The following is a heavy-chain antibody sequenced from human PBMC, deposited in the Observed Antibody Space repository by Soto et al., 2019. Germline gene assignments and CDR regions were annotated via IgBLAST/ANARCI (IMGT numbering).Heavy chain of an antibody. V-gene: IGHV3-7*01. CDR1: GFTFSNFW. CDR3: AREGDCSGGSCYSGLHS. CDR2: IKHDGGET. D-gene: IGHD2-15*01. Sequence: EVQLVESGGGLVQPGESLRLSCAASGFTFSNFWMSWVRQAPGKGLEWVANIKHDGGETYHVDSVKGRFTISRDNAKNSLYLQMYSLRAEDKGVYYCAREGDCSGGSCYSGLHSWGQGTLVTVSS. J-gene: IGHJ5*02.